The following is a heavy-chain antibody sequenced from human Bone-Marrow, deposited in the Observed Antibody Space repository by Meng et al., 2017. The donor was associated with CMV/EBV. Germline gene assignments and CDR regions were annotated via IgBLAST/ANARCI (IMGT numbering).Heavy chain of an antibody. J-gene: IGHJ4*02. Sequence: GGSLRLSCAASGFTFNNHWMHWVRQAPGKGLVWVSRINTDGNSLSHADSVKGRFTISRDNAKNTVYLQMNSLGDEDTAVYYCVRIMVGATGGDYWGLGALVTGSS. CDR2: INTDGNSL. CDR3: VRIMVGATGGDY. D-gene: IGHD1-26*01. CDR1: GFTFNNHW. V-gene: IGHV3-74*01.